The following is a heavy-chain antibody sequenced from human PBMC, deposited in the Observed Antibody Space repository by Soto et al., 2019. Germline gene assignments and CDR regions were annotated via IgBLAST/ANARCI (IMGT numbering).Heavy chain of an antibody. CDR1: GFTFSDYY. J-gene: IGHJ4*02. CDR3: ARPSRVGDPGPFDY. Sequence: PGGSLRLSCASSGFTFSDYYMSWIRQAPGKGLEWVSYISSSGSTIYYADSVKGRFTISRDNAKNSLYLQMNSLRAEDTAVYYCARPSRVGDPGPFDYWGQGTLVTVSS. CDR2: ISSSGSTI. V-gene: IGHV3-11*01. D-gene: IGHD3-16*01.